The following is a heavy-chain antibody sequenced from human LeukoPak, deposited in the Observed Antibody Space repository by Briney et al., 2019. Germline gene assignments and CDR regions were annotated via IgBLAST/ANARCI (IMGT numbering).Heavy chain of an antibody. J-gene: IGHJ4*02. Sequence: GGSLRLSCAASGFTFRNAWMSWVRQAPGKGLEWVGRIKSKTDGGTTDYAAPVKGRFTISRDDSKNTLYLQMNSLKTADTAVYYCTTDLGGLGSSCLDYWGQGTLVTVSS. CDR3: TTDLGGLGSSCLDY. CDR2: IKSKTDGGTT. CDR1: GFTFRNAW. V-gene: IGHV3-15*01. D-gene: IGHD6-13*01.